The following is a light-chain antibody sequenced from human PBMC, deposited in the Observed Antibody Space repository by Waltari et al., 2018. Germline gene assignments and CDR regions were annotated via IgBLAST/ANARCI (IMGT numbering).Light chain of an antibody. Sequence: DIVLTQSPATLSLSPGERATLSCRARQSISNYLAWYQQKPGQAPRLLIYDTSNRATGIPTRFSGSGFGTDFTLTISSLEPEDFAIYYCQQRRNWPLTFGGGTKVEIK. CDR2: DTS. CDR1: QSISNY. J-gene: IGKJ4*01. CDR3: QQRRNWPLT. V-gene: IGKV3-11*01.